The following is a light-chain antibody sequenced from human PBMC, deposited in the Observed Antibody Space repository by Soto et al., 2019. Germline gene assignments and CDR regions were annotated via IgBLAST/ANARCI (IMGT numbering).Light chain of an antibody. Sequence: QSVLTQPASVSGSPGQSITISCTGTSSDVGSYNYVSWYQQHPGKAPKLMIYEVRNRPSGVSDRFSGSKSGKTASLTIFGLQAEDAADYYCSSYTTSTTQVFGGGTKVTVL. J-gene: IGLJ2*01. CDR2: EVR. CDR1: SSDVGSYNY. CDR3: SSYTTSTTQV. V-gene: IGLV2-14*01.